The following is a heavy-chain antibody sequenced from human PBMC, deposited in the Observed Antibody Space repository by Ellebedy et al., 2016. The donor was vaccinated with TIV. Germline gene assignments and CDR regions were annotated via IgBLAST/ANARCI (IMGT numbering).Heavy chain of an antibody. Sequence: GESLKISXAASGFTFSSYAMSWVRQAPGKGLEWVSGISGSGGSTYYADIVKGRFTISRDNSKNTLYLQINSLRPEDTAIYYCVREGVRGLSVYWGQGTLVTVSS. CDR2: ISGSGGST. J-gene: IGHJ4*02. D-gene: IGHD3-10*01. V-gene: IGHV3-23*01. CDR3: VREGVRGLSVY. CDR1: GFTFSSYA.